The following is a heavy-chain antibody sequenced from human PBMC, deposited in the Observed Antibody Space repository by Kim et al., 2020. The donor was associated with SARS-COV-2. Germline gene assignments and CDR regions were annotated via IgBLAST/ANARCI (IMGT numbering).Heavy chain of an antibody. D-gene: IGHD1-26*01. V-gene: IGHV3-23*01. CDR3: AKDQGGSYYPNYFDY. J-gene: IGHJ4*02. Sequence: DSVKGRFTISRDNSKNTLYLQMNSLRAEDTAVYYCAKDQGGSYYPNYFDYWGQGTLVTVSS.